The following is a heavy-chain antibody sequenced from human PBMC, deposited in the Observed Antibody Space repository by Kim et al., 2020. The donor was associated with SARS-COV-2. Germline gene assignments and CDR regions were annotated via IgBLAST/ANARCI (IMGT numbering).Heavy chain of an antibody. CDR3: ARMVAALTYYFDY. CDR2: INAGNGNT. D-gene: IGHD2-15*01. CDR1: GYTFTSYA. V-gene: IGHV1-3*01. Sequence: ASVKVSCKASGYTFTSYAMHWVRQAPGQRLEWMGWINAGNGNTKYSQKFQGRVTITRDTSASTAYMELSSLRSENTAVYYCARMVAALTYYFDYWGQGTLVTVSS. J-gene: IGHJ4*02.